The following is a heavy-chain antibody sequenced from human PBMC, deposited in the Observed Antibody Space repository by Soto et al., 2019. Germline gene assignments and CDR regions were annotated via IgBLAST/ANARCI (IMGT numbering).Heavy chain of an antibody. CDR1: GFILSSYD. V-gene: IGHV3-13*04. Sequence: WGSLRLSCAASGFILSSYDMHWVRQVTGNGLQWVSAIGTAGDTYYSGSVRGRFTISRENAKNSLYLQMNSLRAGDTAVYYCARLGRDGFFDYWGQGTLVNGLL. CDR2: IGTAGDT. D-gene: IGHD2-15*01. CDR3: ARLGRDGFFDY. J-gene: IGHJ4*02.